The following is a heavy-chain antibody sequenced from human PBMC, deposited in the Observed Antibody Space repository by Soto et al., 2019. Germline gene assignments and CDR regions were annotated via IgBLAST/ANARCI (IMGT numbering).Heavy chain of an antibody. CDR1: GGTFSSYT. J-gene: IGHJ6*03. CDR3: ARDRGRNSYYYYYMDV. V-gene: IGHV1-69*08. CDR2: IIPILGIA. Sequence: QVQLVQSGAEVKKPGSSVKVSCKASGGTFSSYTISWVRQAPGQGLGWMGRIIPILGIANYAQKFQGRVTITADKSTSTAYMELSSLRSEDTAVYYCARDRGRNSYYYYYMDVWGKGTTVTVSS.